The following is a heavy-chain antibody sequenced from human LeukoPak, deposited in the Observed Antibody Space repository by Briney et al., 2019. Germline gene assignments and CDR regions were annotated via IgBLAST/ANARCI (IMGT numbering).Heavy chain of an antibody. CDR2: IKPSGGDT. J-gene: IGHJ4*02. CDR3: ARNGASGTINSNFDY. V-gene: IGHV1-46*01. CDR1: GYTFTDYN. Sequence: ASVKVSCKTSGYTFTDYNLHWVRQAPGQRLEWMGIIKPSGGDTSYAQTFQGRVFMTRDTSTSTVYMELSSLRTEDTAIYYCARNGASGTINSNFDYWGQGTLVTVSS. D-gene: IGHD6-13*01.